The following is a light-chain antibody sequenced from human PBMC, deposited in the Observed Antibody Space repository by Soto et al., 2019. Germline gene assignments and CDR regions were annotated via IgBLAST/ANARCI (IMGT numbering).Light chain of an antibody. CDR1: QSVGSY. V-gene: IGKV3-11*01. Sequence: EVVLTQSPATLSLSPGERATLSCRASQSVGSYLAWYQQKPAQAPRLLIYDASNRATGIPARFSGSGSGTDFTLTISSLEPEDFAVYYCQQCNYWPRTFGQGNKVEIK. J-gene: IGKJ1*01. CDR2: DAS. CDR3: QQCNYWPRT.